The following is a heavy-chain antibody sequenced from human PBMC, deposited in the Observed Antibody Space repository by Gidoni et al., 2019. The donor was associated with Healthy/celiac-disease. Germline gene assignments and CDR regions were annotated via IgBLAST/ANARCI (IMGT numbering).Heavy chain of an antibody. D-gene: IGHD3-10*01. CDR1: GGTFSSYA. Sequence: QVQLVQSGAEVKKPGSSVKVSCEASGGTFSSYAIRWVRQAPGQGLEWMGVIITNFGTANYAQKFQGRVTITADESTSTAYMELSSLRSEDTAVYYCARERFMVRGVIDYWGQGTLVTVSS. V-gene: IGHV1-69*01. CDR2: IITNFGTA. J-gene: IGHJ4*02. CDR3: ARERFMVRGVIDY.